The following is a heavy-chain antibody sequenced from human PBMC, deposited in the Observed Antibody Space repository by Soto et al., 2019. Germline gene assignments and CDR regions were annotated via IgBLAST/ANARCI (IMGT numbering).Heavy chain of an antibody. J-gene: IGHJ4*02. Sequence: PGGSLRLSCAASGFTFSSYAMNWVRQAPGKGLEWVSIIYSGGNTYYADSVKGRLTVSRDNSKNTLYLQMNSLRAEDTAVYYCAVEYSSSSALDYWGQGTLVTVSS. CDR2: IYSGGNT. D-gene: IGHD6-6*01. V-gene: IGHV3-66*01. CDR3: AVEYSSSSALDY. CDR1: GFTFSSYA.